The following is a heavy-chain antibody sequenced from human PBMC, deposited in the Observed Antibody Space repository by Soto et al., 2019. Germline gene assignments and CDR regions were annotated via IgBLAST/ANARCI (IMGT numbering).Heavy chain of an antibody. CDR1: GFTFSSYG. CDR2: ISYDGSNK. CDR3: ANSRAFSDFDY. V-gene: IGHV3-30*18. J-gene: IGHJ4*02. Sequence: GESLKISCAASGFTFSSYGMHWVRQAPGKGLEWVAVISYDGSNKYYADSVKGRFTISRDNSKNTLYLQMNSLRAEDTAVYYCANSRAFSDFDYWGQGTLVTVSS.